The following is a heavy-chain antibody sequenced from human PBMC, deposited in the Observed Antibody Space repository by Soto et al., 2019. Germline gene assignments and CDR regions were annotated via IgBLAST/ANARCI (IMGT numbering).Heavy chain of an antibody. Sequence: GGSLRLSCVASGFPFDPYVMAWVRQAPGKGLEWVAAIRSNTAVTHYADSMRDRFTISRESAKNSLYLQMNSLTAGDTAVYYCAKGPHSASGYYYMDVWGKGTTVTGS. CDR3: AKGPHSASGYYYMDV. V-gene: IGHV3-13*04. CDR2: IRSNTAVT. J-gene: IGHJ6*03. CDR1: GFPFDPYV. D-gene: IGHD3-10*01.